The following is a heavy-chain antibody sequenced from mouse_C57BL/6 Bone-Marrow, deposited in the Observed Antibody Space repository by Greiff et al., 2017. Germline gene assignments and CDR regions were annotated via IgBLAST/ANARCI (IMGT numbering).Heavy chain of an antibody. D-gene: IGHD2-5*01. Sequence: QVQLKQPGAELVKPGASVKLSCKASGYTFTSYWMHWVKQRPGQGLEWIGMIHPNSGSTNYNEKFKSKATLTVDKSSSTAYMQRSSLTSEDSAVYYCARRSNLKYFDVWGTGTTVTVSS. J-gene: IGHJ1*03. CDR1: GYTFTSYW. CDR3: ARRSNLKYFDV. CDR2: IHPNSGST. V-gene: IGHV1-64*01.